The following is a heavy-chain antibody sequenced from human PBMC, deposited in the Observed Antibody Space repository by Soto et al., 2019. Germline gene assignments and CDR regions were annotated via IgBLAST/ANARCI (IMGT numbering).Heavy chain of an antibody. CDR1: GFTFSNYA. Sequence: GGSLRLSCAASGFTFSNYAMSWVRQAPGKGLEWVSAISGSAGTTYYADSVTGRFTISRDNSKNTLYLQMSSLRAEDTAVYYCAKVPNYDFWSGPLMDVWGKGTTVTVSS. V-gene: IGHV3-23*01. D-gene: IGHD3-3*01. J-gene: IGHJ6*03. CDR2: ISGSAGTT. CDR3: AKVPNYDFWSGPLMDV.